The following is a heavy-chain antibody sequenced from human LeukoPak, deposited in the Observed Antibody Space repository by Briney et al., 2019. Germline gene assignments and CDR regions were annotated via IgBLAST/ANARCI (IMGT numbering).Heavy chain of an antibody. CDR3: ARDEMAPYGMDV. CDR2: IYTSGST. V-gene: IGHV4-4*07. J-gene: IGHJ6*02. Sequence: SETLSLTCSVSGGSISGYYWNWIRQPAGKGLEWIGRIYTSGSTNSHPSLRSRVTMSVDPSKNQFSLKLRSMTAADTAVYYCARDEMAPYGMDVWGQGTTVTVSS. CDR1: GGSISGYY. D-gene: IGHD5-24*01.